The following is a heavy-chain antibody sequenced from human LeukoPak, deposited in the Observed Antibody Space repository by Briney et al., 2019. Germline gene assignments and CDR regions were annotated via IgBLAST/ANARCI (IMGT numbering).Heavy chain of an antibody. CDR2: ISYDGSNK. Sequence: GRSLRLSCAASGFTFSSYAMHWVRQAPGKGLEWVAVISYDGSNKYYADSVKGRFTISRDNSKNTLYLQMNSLRAEDTAVYYCARDHVLRYFDWYFDYWGQGTLVTVSS. V-gene: IGHV3-30-3*01. J-gene: IGHJ4*02. D-gene: IGHD3-9*01. CDR1: GFTFSSYA. CDR3: ARDHVLRYFDWYFDY.